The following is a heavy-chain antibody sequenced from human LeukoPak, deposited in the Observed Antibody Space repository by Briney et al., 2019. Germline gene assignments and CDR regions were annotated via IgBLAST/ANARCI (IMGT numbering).Heavy chain of an antibody. D-gene: IGHD2-2*01. CDR1: GYTFTGYF. CDR3: ARGGSPIYYYYMDV. J-gene: IGHJ6*03. CDR2: INPNSGGT. Sequence: ASVKVSCKASGYTFTGYFMHWVRQAPGQGLEWMGWINPNSGGTNFAQKFQGRVTMARDTSISTAYMELSRLRSDDTAVYYCARGGSPIYYYYMDVWGKGTTVTVSS. V-gene: IGHV1-2*02.